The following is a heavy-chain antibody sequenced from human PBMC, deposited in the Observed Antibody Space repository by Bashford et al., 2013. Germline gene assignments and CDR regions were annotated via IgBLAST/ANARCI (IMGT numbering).Heavy chain of an antibody. J-gene: IGHJ4*02. CDR3: AKDPNWGNHDDQ. V-gene: IGHV3-23*01. Sequence: GGSLRLSCAASGLAFSTYTMTWVRQAPGKGLEWVSAITDRGGSTYYADPVKGRFTISRDNSKNTLYLQMNSLRVEDTAVYYCAKDPNWGNHDDQWGQGTLVTVSS. CDR2: ITDRGGST. D-gene: IGHD7-27*01. CDR1: GLAFSTYT.